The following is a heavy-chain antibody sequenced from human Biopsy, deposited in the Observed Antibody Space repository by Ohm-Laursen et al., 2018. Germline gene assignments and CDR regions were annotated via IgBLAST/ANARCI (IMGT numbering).Heavy chain of an antibody. J-gene: IGHJ4*02. V-gene: IGHV1-18*04. CDR2: ISGFTANT. CDR3: AADINVWNVNY. Sequence: SVKVSCKASGYTFTTYGITWVRQAPGQGLEWMGWISGFTANTNYAQKFQGRVTMTADTSTSTAYMELRSLRSEDTAVYYCAADINVWNVNYWGQGTQVTVSS. CDR1: GYTFTTYG. D-gene: IGHD1-1*01.